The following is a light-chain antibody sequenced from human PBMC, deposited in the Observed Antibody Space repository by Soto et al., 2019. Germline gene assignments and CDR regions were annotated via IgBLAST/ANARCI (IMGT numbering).Light chain of an antibody. CDR2: DAS. J-gene: IGKJ1*01. Sequence: EIVLTQSPATLSLSPGEGATLSCRASQSVSSYLAWYQQKPGQAPRLLIYDASNRATGIPARFSGSGSGTDFILIISSLEAEDFAVYYCQQRSNWPVTFGLGTKVEV. CDR3: QQRSNWPVT. V-gene: IGKV3-11*01. CDR1: QSVSSY.